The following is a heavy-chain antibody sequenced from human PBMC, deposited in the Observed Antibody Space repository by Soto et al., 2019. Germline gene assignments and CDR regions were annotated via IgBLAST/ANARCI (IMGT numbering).Heavy chain of an antibody. Sequence: QVQLQESGPGLVKPSETLSLTCTVSGGSISSYYWSWIRQPPGKGLEWIGYIHYSGSTNYNPSLKSRVTXPLXXSXYQFSLKLSSVTAAATAVYYCARAGSGWFNYYGMDVWGQGTTVTVSS. CDR2: IHYSGST. CDR1: GGSISSYY. V-gene: IGHV4-59*01. CDR3: ARAGSGWFNYYGMDV. D-gene: IGHD6-19*01. J-gene: IGHJ6*02.